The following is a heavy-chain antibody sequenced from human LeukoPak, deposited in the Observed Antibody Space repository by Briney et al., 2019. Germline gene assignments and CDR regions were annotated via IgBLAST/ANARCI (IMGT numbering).Heavy chain of an antibody. CDR1: GFTVSSNY. J-gene: IGHJ4*02. CDR2: IYSGGST. D-gene: IGHD4-23*01. V-gene: IGHV3-66*01. CDR3: ARDRTYGGNTRWSVPY. Sequence: PGGSLRLSCAASGFTVSSNYMSWVRQAPGKGLEWVSVIYSGGSTYYADSVKGRFTISRDNSKNTLYLQMNSLRAEDTAVYYCARDRTYGGNTRWSVPYWGQGTLVTVSS.